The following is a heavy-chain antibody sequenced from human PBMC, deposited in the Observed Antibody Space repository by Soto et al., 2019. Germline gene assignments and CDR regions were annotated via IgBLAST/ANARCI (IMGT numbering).Heavy chain of an antibody. V-gene: IGHV3-23*01. J-gene: IGHJ4*02. D-gene: IGHD2-15*01. Sequence: EVQLLESGGGLIQPGGSLRLSCAASGFAFSNYAMSWVRQTPGQGLEWISTISPSGGTTYDSDSRGGRFTIPRDNSKDTLFLQMSSLRAEDTDRYYCARAGGSGFHCWFGLWGQGTLVAVSS. CDR3: ARAGGSGFHCWFGL. CDR2: ISPSGGTT. CDR1: GFAFSNYA.